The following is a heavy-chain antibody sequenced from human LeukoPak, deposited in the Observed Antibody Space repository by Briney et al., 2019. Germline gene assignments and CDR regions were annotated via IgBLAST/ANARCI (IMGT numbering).Heavy chain of an antibody. CDR3: ARVGNILALDTFDI. CDR1: GYTFTGYY. CDR2: INPNSGGT. Sequence: GASVKVSCKASGYTFTGYYMHWVRQAPGQGLEWMGWINPNSGGTNYAQKFQGRVTMTRDTSISTAYMELSRLRSDDTAVYYCARVGNILALDTFDIWGQGTMVTVSS. V-gene: IGHV1-2*02. D-gene: IGHD5-12*01. J-gene: IGHJ3*02.